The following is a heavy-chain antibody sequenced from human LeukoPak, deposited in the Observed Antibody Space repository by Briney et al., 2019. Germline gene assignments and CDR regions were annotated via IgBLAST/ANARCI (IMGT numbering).Heavy chain of an antibody. Sequence: SETLSLTCIVSNYSISSDYYWGWIRQPPGKGLEWIGSIHHSGRTYYNPSLKSRVTISVGTSKNHFSLKLNSVTAADTAVYYCARDHLANLASRLFDPWGQGTLVTVSS. CDR1: NYSISSDYY. J-gene: IGHJ5*02. D-gene: IGHD3-3*01. CDR3: ARDHLANLASRLFDP. V-gene: IGHV4-38-2*02. CDR2: IHHSGRT.